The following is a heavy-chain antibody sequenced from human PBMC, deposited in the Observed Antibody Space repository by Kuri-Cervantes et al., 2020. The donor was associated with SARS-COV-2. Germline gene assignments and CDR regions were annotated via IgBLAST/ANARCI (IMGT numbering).Heavy chain of an antibody. V-gene: IGHV1-69*06. D-gene: IGHD3-10*01. Sequence: SVKVSCKASGGTFSSFGFNWVRQAPGQGLEWMGGIIPISGTANYAQKFQGRVTITADKSTSTAYMELSSLRSEDTAVYYCARVAWFNNWFDPWGQGTLVTVSS. CDR3: ARVAWFNNWFDP. CDR2: IIPISGTA. CDR1: GGTFSSFG. J-gene: IGHJ5*02.